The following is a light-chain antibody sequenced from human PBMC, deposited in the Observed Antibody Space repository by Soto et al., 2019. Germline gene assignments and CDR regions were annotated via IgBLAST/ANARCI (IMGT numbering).Light chain of an antibody. V-gene: IGLV2-11*01. CDR1: DNDVGGYNF. CDR3: CSVAGSLDFS. Sequence: QSVLAQPRSVSGSPGQSITISCSGTDNDVGGYNFVSWYQQHSGKAPKLRVFDVSKRPSGVPGRFSGSKSGTTASLTISGLQAEDEADYYCCSVAGSLDFSFGTGTKLTVL. CDR2: DVS. J-gene: IGLJ1*01.